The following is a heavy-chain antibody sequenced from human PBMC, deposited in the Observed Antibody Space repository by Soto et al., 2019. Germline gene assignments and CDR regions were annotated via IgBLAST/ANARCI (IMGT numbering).Heavy chain of an antibody. D-gene: IGHD2-21*02. Sequence: QVQLVQSGAEVKKPGSSVKVSCKASGGTFSSYAISWVRQAPGQGLEWMGGIIPIFGTANYAQKFQGRVTITADKSTSTAYMELSSRGSGDTAVYFCARAQGGKTYCGGDCYSGGFDYWGQGTLVTVSS. V-gene: IGHV1-69*06. CDR2: IIPIFGTA. J-gene: IGHJ4*02. CDR1: GGTFSSYA. CDR3: ARAQGGKTYCGGDCYSGGFDY.